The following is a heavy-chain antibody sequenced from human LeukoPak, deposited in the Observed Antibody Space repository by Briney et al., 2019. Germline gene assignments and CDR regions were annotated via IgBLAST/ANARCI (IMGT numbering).Heavy chain of an antibody. J-gene: IGHJ6*04. CDR2: LSGSGDST. CDR1: GFTFSSYG. CDR3: AELGITMIGGV. V-gene: IGHV3-23*01. Sequence: GGSLRLSCVASGFTFSSYGMSWVRQAPGRGLEWVSALSGSGDSTYYADSVKGRFTISRDNAKNSLYLQMNSLRAEDTAVYYCAELGITMIGGVWGKGTTVTISS. D-gene: IGHD3-10*02.